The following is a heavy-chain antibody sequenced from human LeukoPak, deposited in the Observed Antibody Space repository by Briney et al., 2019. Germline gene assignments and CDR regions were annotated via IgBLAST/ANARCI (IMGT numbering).Heavy chain of an antibody. J-gene: IGHJ5*02. CDR3: ARAPYDILTGYSLNWFDP. Sequence: ASVKVSCKASGYTFTTYAMDWVRQGPGQRLEWMGWINGDNGNTKYSQKFQGRVTITRDTSAYTGYMELRSLSSADTAVYFCARAPYDILTGYSLNWFDPWGQGTLVTVSS. CDR2: INGDNGNT. D-gene: IGHD3-9*01. V-gene: IGHV1-3*01. CDR1: GYTFTTYA.